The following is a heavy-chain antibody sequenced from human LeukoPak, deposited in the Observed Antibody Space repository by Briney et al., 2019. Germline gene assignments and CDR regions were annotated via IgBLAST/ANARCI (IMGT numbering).Heavy chain of an antibody. D-gene: IGHD6-13*01. CDR1: GYTFTGYY. Sequence: ASVKVSCKASGYTFTGYYMHWVRQAPGQGLEWLGRINPNSGVPNYAQKFQGRVTMTRDTAISTAYMQLRSVRSGDTAVYYCAREVGYSSSYYGRFDPWGQGTLVIVSS. J-gene: IGHJ5*02. CDR2: INPNSGVP. CDR3: AREVGYSSSYYGRFDP. V-gene: IGHV1-2*06.